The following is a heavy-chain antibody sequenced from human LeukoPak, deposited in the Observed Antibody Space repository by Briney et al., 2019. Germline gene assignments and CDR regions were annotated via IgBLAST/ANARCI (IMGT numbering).Heavy chain of an antibody. CDR1: GFTFSSYA. V-gene: IGHV3-23*01. CDR2: ISPSGGST. D-gene: IGHD3-3*01. J-gene: IGHJ4*02. CDR3: AKDSDFWSGYYTSFDY. Sequence: GGSLRLSCAASGFTFSSYAMTWVRQAPGKGLEWVSTISPSGGSTYYADSVKGRFTISRDNSKNTLYLQMNSLRAEDTAVYYCAKDSDFWSGYYTSFDYWGQGTLVTVSS.